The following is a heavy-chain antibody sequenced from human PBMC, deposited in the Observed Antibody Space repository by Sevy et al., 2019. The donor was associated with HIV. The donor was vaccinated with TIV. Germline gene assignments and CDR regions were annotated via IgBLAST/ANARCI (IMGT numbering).Heavy chain of an antibody. CDR1: GFNFGDYI. Sequence: GGSLRLSCRGSGFNFGDYIMSWFRQAPGKGLDWVGFIRNKTYGETREYAASVKGRVTISRDDSKGIAYLQMNSLKTEDTARYYCTRAMYYYDSGSYYGMDVWGQGTTVTVS. CDR2: IRNKTYGETR. V-gene: IGHV3-49*03. J-gene: IGHJ6*02. CDR3: TRAMYYYDSGSYYGMDV. D-gene: IGHD3-10*01.